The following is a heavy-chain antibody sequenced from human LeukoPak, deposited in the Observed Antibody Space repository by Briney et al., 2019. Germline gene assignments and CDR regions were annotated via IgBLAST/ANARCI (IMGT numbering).Heavy chain of an antibody. D-gene: IGHD3-10*01. CDR3: ATAITMVRGVNRGNWFDP. V-gene: IGHV4-34*01. CDR2: INHSGST. J-gene: IGHJ5*02. CDR1: GGSFSGYY. Sequence: SETLSLTCAVYGGSFSGYYWSWIRQPPGKGLEWIGEINHSGSTNYNPSLKSRVTISVDTSENQFSLKLSSVTAADTAVYYCATAITMVRGVNRGNWFDPWGQGTLVTVSS.